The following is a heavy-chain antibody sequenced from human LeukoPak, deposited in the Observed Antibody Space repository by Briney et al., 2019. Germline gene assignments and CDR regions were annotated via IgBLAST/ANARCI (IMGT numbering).Heavy chain of an antibody. V-gene: IGHV1-46*01. J-gene: IGHJ4*02. CDR2: INPSGGST. Sequence: ASVKVSCKTSGYTFTSYYMNWVRQAPGQGLEWMGIINPSGGSTSYAQKFQGRVTMTRDTSTSTVYMELSSLRSEDTAVYYCAINNGYSYGFDYWGQGTLVTVSS. D-gene: IGHD5-18*01. CDR1: GYTFTSYY. CDR3: AINNGYSYGFDY.